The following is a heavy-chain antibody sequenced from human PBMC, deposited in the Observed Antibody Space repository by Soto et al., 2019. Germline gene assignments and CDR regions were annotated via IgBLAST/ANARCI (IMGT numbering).Heavy chain of an antibody. D-gene: IGHD6-13*01. Sequence: SETLSLTCTVSGGSISSYYWNWIRQPPGKGLEWIGYIYYSGSTNHNPSLKSRVTISVDTSKNQFSLKLSSVTAADTAVYYCATGDEAAAGLYYFYMDVWGKGTTVTVSS. CDR1: GGSISSYY. J-gene: IGHJ6*03. CDR3: ATGDEAAAGLYYFYMDV. V-gene: IGHV4-59*01. CDR2: IYYSGST.